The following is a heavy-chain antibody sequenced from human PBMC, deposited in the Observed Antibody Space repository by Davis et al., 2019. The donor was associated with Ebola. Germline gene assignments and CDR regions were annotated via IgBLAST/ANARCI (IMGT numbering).Heavy chain of an antibody. D-gene: IGHD3-16*01. V-gene: IGHV3-74*01. CDR3: ARVHGGYGMDV. CDR1: GFTFSSYG. Sequence: GESLKISCAASGFTFSSYGMHWVRQAPGEGLVWVAHINSDGTTTRYADAVKGRFTISRDNAKNSLYLQMNSLRAEDTAVYYCARVHGGYGMDVWGKGTTVTVSS. CDR2: INSDGTTT. J-gene: IGHJ6*04.